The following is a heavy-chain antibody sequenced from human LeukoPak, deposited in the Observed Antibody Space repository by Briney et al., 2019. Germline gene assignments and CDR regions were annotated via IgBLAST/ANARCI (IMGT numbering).Heavy chain of an antibody. CDR2: IYYSGST. CDR3: ARLPGGAAHAY. Sequence: SETLSLTCFVSGGSISRYYWSWIRQPPGKGLEWIGYIYYSGSTTYNPSLKSRVTISVDTSKSQLSLKLTSVTASDTAVYYCARLPGGAAHAYWSQGTLVTVSS. J-gene: IGHJ4*02. V-gene: IGHV4-59*08. CDR1: GGSISRYY. D-gene: IGHD6-25*01.